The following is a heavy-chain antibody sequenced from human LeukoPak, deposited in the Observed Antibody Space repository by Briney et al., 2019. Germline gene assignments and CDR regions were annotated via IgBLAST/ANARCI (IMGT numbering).Heavy chain of an antibody. CDR2: INPNSGGT. J-gene: IGHJ4*02. V-gene: IGHV1-2*02. D-gene: IGHD3-9*01. Sequence: ASVKVSCKASGYTFTGYYMHWVRQAPGQGLEWMGWINPNSGGTNYAQKFQGRVTMTRDTSISTAYMELSRLRSDDTAVYYCAIFYDILTGYQYYFDYWGQGTLVTVSS. CDR3: AIFYDILTGYQYYFDY. CDR1: GYTFTGYY.